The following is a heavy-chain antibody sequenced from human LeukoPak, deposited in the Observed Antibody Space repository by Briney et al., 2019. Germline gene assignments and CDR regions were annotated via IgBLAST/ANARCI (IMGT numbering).Heavy chain of an antibody. CDR1: GYSISSGYY. J-gene: IGHJ4*02. Sequence: SETLSLTCTVSGYSISSGYYWAWIRQPPGKGLEWIGSIFHTGSTYHNPSLKSRVTISVDTSKNQFSLKLNSVTAADTAVYYCARDHSSSSEDFWGQGTLVTVSS. D-gene: IGHD6-13*01. V-gene: IGHV4-38-2*02. CDR2: IFHTGST. CDR3: ARDHSSSSEDF.